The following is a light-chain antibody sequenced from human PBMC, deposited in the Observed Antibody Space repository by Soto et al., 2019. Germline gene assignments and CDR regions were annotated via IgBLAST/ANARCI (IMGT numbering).Light chain of an antibody. Sequence: DIVMTQSPDSLAVSLGERATINCKSSQSVLYSPNNKNYLAWYQQKPGQPPKLLIYWASTRESGVPDRFSGSASGTDFPLTISSLQAEDVALYYCQQYHSAPQSFGQGTKVEIK. V-gene: IGKV4-1*01. CDR3: QQYHSAPQS. CDR2: WAS. J-gene: IGKJ1*01. CDR1: QSVLYSPNNKNY.